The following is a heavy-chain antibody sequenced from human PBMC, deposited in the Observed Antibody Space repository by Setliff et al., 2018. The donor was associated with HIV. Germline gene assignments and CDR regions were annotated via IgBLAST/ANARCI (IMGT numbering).Heavy chain of an antibody. CDR3: ARRMAAGTFDY. CDR1: GGSINSYY. V-gene: IGHV4-4*07. Sequence: SETLSLTCTVSGGSINSYYWSWIRQPAGKGLEWIGRIYSSGSTNYNPSLKSRVTMSVDTSKNQISLKLSSVTAADTAMCYCARRMAAGTFDYWGQGTLVTVSS. J-gene: IGHJ4*02. CDR2: IYSSGST. D-gene: IGHD6-13*01.